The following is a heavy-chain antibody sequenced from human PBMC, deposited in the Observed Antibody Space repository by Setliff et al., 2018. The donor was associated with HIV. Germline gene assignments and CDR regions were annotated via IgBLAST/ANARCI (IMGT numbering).Heavy chain of an antibody. J-gene: IGHJ1*01. CDR1: GYTLTELS. Sequence: ASVKVSCKISGYTLTELSIHWVRQAPGKGLEWMANFDSEDGETFYAQKFQGRLTMTEDTSTDTAYMELSSLRSDDTAMYYCATDPGYSSTWYSESFQHWGQGTVVTVSS. D-gene: IGHD6-13*01. CDR3: ATDPGYSSTWYSESFQH. CDR2: FDSEDGET. V-gene: IGHV1-24*01.